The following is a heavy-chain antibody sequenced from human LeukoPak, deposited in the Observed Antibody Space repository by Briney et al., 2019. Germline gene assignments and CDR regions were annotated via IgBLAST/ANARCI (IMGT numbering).Heavy chain of an antibody. D-gene: IGHD2-21*02. CDR3: ARTYCGGDCYGAFDI. CDR1: GFTFTNNF. V-gene: IGHV3-48*01. J-gene: IGHJ3*02. CDR2: ISSSSSTI. Sequence: GGSLRLSCAASGFTFTNNFMNWVRQAPGKGLEWVSYISSSSSTIYYADSVKGRFTISRDNAKNSLYLQMNSLRAEDTAVYYCARTYCGGDCYGAFDIWGQGTMVTVSS.